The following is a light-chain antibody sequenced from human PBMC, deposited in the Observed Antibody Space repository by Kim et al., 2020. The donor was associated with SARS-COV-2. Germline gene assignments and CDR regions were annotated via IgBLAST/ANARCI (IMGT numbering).Light chain of an antibody. CDR3: QVWDSSSDHV. Sequence: SYELTQPPSVSVAPGKTARITCGGNNIGSKSVHWYQQKPGQAPVLVIYYDSDRPSGIPERFSGSNSGNPATLTISRVEAGDEADYYCQVWDSSSDHVFGSGTKVTVL. J-gene: IGLJ6*01. CDR2: YDS. V-gene: IGLV3-21*04. CDR1: NIGSKS.